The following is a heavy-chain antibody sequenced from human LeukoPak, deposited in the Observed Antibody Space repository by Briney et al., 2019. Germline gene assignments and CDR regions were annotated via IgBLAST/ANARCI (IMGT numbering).Heavy chain of an antibody. J-gene: IGHJ1*01. CDR1: GFTFSSYA. CDR3: AKDFNDYGDYEYFQH. V-gene: IGHV3-23*01. Sequence: GGSLRLSCAASGFTFSSYAMSWVRQAPGKGLEWVSAISGSGGSTYYADSVKGRFIISRDNSKNTLYLQMNSLRAEDTAVYYCAKDFNDYGDYEYFQHWGQGTLVTVSS. D-gene: IGHD4-17*01. CDR2: ISGSGGST.